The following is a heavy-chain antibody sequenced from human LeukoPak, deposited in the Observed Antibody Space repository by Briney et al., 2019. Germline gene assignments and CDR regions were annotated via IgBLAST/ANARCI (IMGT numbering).Heavy chain of an antibody. CDR2: INPYSGDT. CDR3: ARGPSITMVRGAYPHYYYYMDV. J-gene: IGHJ6*03. CDR1: GYTFTGYY. D-gene: IGHD3-10*01. V-gene: IGHV1-8*03. Sequence: ALVKVSCKASGYTFTGYYVHWVRQAPGQGLEWMGWINPYSGDTNYAQKFQGRVTITRNTSISTAYMELSSLRSEDTAVYYCARGPSITMVRGAYPHYYYYMDVWGKGTTVTVSS.